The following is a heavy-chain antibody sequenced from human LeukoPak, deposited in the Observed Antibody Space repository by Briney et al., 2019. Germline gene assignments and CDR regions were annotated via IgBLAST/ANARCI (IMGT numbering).Heavy chain of an antibody. D-gene: IGHD4-23*01. V-gene: IGHV3-53*01. CDR2: IYSDGST. Sequence: GGSLRLSCAASGFTVSSNYMSWVRQAPGKGLEWVSVIYSDGSTYFADSVKGRFTISRHNSKNTLYLQMNSLRAEDTAVYYCASYAGNSDFDYWGQGTLVTVSS. CDR3: ASYAGNSDFDY. CDR1: GFTVSSNY. J-gene: IGHJ4*02.